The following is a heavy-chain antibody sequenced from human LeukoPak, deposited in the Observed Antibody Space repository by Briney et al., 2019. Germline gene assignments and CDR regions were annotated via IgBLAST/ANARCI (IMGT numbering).Heavy chain of an antibody. Sequence: GGSLRLSCAASGFTFSSYSMNWVRQAPGKGREKVSSISSSSSYIYYADSVKGRFTISRDNAKNSLYLQMNSLRAEDTAVYYCASERIGDHYYFDYWGQGTLVTVSS. CDR2: ISSSSSYI. V-gene: IGHV3-21*01. D-gene: IGHD4-17*01. CDR3: ASERIGDHYYFDY. CDR1: GFTFSSYS. J-gene: IGHJ4*02.